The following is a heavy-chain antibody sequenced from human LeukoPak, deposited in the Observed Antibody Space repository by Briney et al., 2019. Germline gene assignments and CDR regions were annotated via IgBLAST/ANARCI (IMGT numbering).Heavy chain of an antibody. D-gene: IGHD3-22*01. CDR3: AREGFPYDGSGAYDY. Sequence: GPVKVSCKASGYTFTSYYMHWVRQAPGQGLEWMGRINPNSGDTNYAQKFQGRVTMTRDTSISTAYMELSRLRSDDTAIYYCAREGFPYDGSGAYDYWGLGTLAAVSS. CDR2: INPNSGDT. CDR1: GYTFTSYY. J-gene: IGHJ4*02. V-gene: IGHV1-2*06.